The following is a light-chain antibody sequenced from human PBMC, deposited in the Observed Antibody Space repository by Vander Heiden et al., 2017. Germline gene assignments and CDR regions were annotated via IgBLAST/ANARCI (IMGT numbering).Light chain of an antibody. J-gene: IGKJ4*01. CDR1: QSILHSPNNKNY. CDR3: QQYFNIPHT. Sequence: DIVMTQSPDSLAVSLGERATIHCKSSQSILHSPNNKNYLAWYQQKPGQPPKLLIYWASTRESGFPDRFSGSGSGTDFTLTISSLQAEDVAVYYCQQYFNIPHTFGGGTRVDIK. V-gene: IGKV4-1*01. CDR2: WAS.